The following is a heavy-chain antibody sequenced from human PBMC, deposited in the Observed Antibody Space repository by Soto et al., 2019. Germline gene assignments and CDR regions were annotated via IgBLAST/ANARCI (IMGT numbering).Heavy chain of an antibody. V-gene: IGHV3-7*01. D-gene: IGHD2-15*01. CDR1: GFTFSSYW. CDR3: ARDLGYCSGGSCYDRFDP. J-gene: IGHJ5*02. CDR2: IKQDGSEK. Sequence: GGSLRLSCAASGFTFSSYWMSWVRQAPGKGLEWVANIKQDGSEKYYVDSVKGRFTISRENAKNSLYLQMNSLRAEDTAVYYCARDLGYCSGGSCYDRFDPWGQGTLVTASS.